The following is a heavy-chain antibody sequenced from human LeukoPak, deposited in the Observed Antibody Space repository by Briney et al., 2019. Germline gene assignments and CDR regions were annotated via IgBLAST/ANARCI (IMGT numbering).Heavy chain of an antibody. J-gene: IGHJ5*02. Sequence: GGSLRLSCAASGFTFSSYEMNWVRQAPGKGLEWVSVIYSGGNTYYTDSVKGRFTISRDISKNTVYLQMNSLRVEDTAVYYCARHDWFDPWGRGTLVTVSP. CDR2: IYSGGNT. CDR1: GFTFSSYE. CDR3: ARHDWFDP. V-gene: IGHV3-66*04.